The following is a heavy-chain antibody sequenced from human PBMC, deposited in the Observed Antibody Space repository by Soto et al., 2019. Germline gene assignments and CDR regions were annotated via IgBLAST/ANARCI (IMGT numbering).Heavy chain of an antibody. V-gene: IGHV3-33*01. CDR2: IWYDGSNK. J-gene: IGHJ6*03. CDR3: ARDSEVYYYYMDV. CDR1: GFTFSSYG. D-gene: IGHD1-26*01. Sequence: GGSLRLSCAASGFTFSSYGMHWVRQAPGKGLEWVAVIWYDGSNKYYADSVKGRFTISRDNSKNTLYLQMNSLRAEDTAVYYCARDSEVYYYYMDVWGKGTTVTVSS.